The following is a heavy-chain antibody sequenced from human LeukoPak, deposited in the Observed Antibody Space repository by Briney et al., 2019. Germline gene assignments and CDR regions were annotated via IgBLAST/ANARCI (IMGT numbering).Heavy chain of an antibody. D-gene: IGHD4-23*01. CDR3: AKGSARRWFWYFDY. CDR2: ISGSGGST. Sequence: GGSLRLSCAASGFTFSSYWMSWVRQAPGKGLEWVSVISGSGGSTSYADSVKGRFTISRDNSKNMLYLQMNSLRAEDTAVYYCAKGSARRWFWYFDYWGQGTLVTVSS. V-gene: IGHV3-23*01. J-gene: IGHJ4*02. CDR1: GFTFSSYW.